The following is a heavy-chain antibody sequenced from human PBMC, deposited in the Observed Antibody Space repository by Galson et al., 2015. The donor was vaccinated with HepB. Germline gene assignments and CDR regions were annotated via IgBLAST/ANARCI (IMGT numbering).Heavy chain of an antibody. CDR1: GFTFSSYA. CDR3: AKDGGYCSGGSCSATQTDY. Sequence: SLRLSCAASGFTFSSYAMSWVRQAPGKGLEWVSAISGSGGSTYYADSVKGRFTISRDNSKNTLYLQMNSLRAEDTAVYYCAKDGGYCSGGSCSATQTDYWGQGTLVTVSS. D-gene: IGHD2-15*01. CDR2: ISGSGGST. J-gene: IGHJ4*02. V-gene: IGHV3-23*01.